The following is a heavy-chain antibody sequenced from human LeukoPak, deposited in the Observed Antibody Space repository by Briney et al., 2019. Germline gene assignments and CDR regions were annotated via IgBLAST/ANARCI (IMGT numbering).Heavy chain of an antibody. CDR1: GFIFSIYG. V-gene: IGHV3-30*02. Sequence: GGSLRLSCTASGFIFSIYGMHWVRQAPGTGLEWVAFIRYDGSHKYYVDSVKGRFTISRDNSKNTLYLQMNSLRAEDTAVYYCAREPGRGYYYYYYMDVWGKGTTVTISS. CDR2: IRYDGSHK. D-gene: IGHD3-10*01. CDR3: AREPGRGYYYYYYMDV. J-gene: IGHJ6*03.